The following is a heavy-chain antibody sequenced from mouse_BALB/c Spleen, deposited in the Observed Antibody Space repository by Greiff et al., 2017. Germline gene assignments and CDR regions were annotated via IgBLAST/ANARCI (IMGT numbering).Heavy chain of an antibody. J-gene: IGHJ4*01. Sequence: VQLQQSGTVLARPGASVKMSCKASGYTFTSYWMHWVKQRPGQCLEWIGAIYPGNSDTSYNQKFKGKAKLTAVTSTSTAYMELSSLTNEDSAVYYCIYYGNFYAMDYWGQGTSVTVSS. CDR3: IYYGNFYAMDY. D-gene: IGHD2-1*01. V-gene: IGHV1-5*01. CDR2: IYPGNSDT. CDR1: GYTFTSYW.